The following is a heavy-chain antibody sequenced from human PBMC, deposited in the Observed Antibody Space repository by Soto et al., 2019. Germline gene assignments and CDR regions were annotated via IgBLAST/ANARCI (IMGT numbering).Heavy chain of an antibody. CDR2: INQDGSES. V-gene: IGHV3-7*01. Sequence: EVQLVESGGGLVQPGGSLRLSCVVSGLTFSNYWMSWVRQAPGKGLEWVANINQDGSESYYVDSVKGRFTISRDNAKNSLYLQMTSLRAEDTAVYYCARPARECSSPGCANWGQGTLVTASS. D-gene: IGHD2-2*01. J-gene: IGHJ4*02. CDR1: GLTFSNYW. CDR3: ARPARECSSPGCAN.